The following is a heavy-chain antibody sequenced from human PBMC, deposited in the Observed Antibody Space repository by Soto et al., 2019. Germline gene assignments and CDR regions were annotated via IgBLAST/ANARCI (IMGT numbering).Heavy chain of an antibody. CDR1: GFTFSSYS. CDR2: MSGRGGVT. V-gene: IGHV3-23*01. Sequence: EVQLLESGGGLAQPGGSLRLSGAASGFTFSSYSMNWVRQAPGKGLEWVSIMSGRGGVTSYADSVKGRFTISRDNSKKSLFLQIKILRDEDTAVYYGTKFTDCAVSRCDDGIDSWGHGTLVTASS. CDR3: TKFTDCAVSRCDDGIDS. J-gene: IGHJ4*03. D-gene: IGHD1-26*01.